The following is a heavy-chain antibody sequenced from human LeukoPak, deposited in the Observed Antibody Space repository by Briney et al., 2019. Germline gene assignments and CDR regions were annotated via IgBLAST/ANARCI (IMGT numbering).Heavy chain of an antibody. CDR3: ASHPNIQQWFF. CDR2: MSGTGGSI. D-gene: IGHD5-18*01. J-gene: IGHJ4*02. CDR1: GFTFSSYA. Sequence: RAGGSLRLSCAASGFTFSSYAMSWVRQAPGKGLEWVSGMSGTGGSIYYADSVKGRFTISRDNSKNTLYLQMNSLRAEDTAVYYCASHPNIQQWFFWGQGTPVTVSS. V-gene: IGHV3-23*01.